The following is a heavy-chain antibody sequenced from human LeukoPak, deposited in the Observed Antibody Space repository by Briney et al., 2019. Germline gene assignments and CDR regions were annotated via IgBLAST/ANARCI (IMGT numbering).Heavy chain of an antibody. D-gene: IGHD3-22*01. CDR1: GFTFSSDV. CDR3: ARMDSGYELDY. V-gene: IGHV3-66*01. Sequence: GGSLRLSCAASGFTFSSDVMHWVRQAPGKGLEWVSVIYSGGSTYYADSVKGRFTISRDNSKNTLYLQMNSLRAEDTAVYYCARMDSGYELDYWGQGTLVTVSS. CDR2: IYSGGST. J-gene: IGHJ4*02.